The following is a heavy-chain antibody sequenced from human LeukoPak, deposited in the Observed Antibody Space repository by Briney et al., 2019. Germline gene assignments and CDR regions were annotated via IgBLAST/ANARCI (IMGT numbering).Heavy chain of an antibody. D-gene: IGHD5-24*01. V-gene: IGHV1-69*13. J-gene: IGHJ4*02. CDR3: ARQLVRGRDGYNYKVDY. CDR2: IIPIFGTA. Sequence: SVKVSCKASGGTFSSYAISWVRQAPGQGLEWMGGIIPIFGTANYAQKFQGRVTITADESTSTAYMELSSLRSGDTAVYYCARQLVRGRDGYNYKVDYWGQGTLVTVSS. CDR1: GGTFSSYA.